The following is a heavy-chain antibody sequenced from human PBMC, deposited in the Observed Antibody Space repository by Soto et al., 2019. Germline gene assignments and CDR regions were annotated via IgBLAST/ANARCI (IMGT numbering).Heavy chain of an antibody. J-gene: IGHJ4*02. CDR2: INHSGST. CDR3: ARAGRHYDYVWGSYRPRTYYFDY. CDR1: GGSFSGYY. V-gene: IGHV4-34*01. D-gene: IGHD3-16*02. Sequence: SETLSLTCAVYGGSFSGYYWSWIRQPPGKGLEWIGEINHSGSTNYNPSLKSRVTISVDTSKNQFSLKLSSVTAADTAVYYCARAGRHYDYVWGSYRPRTYYFDYWGQGTLVTVSS.